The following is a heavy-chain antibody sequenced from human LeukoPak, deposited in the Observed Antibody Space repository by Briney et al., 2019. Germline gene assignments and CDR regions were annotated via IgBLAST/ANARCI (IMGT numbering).Heavy chain of an antibody. V-gene: IGHV4-59*12. Sequence: SETLSLTCTVSGGSISSYYWSWIRQPPGKGLEWIGYIYYSGSTNYNPSLKSRVTLSVDTSKNQFSLKLSSVTAADTAVYYCARELQSHPDFDLWGRGTLVTVSS. J-gene: IGHJ2*01. CDR1: GGSISSYY. D-gene: IGHD1-1*01. CDR2: IYYSGST. CDR3: ARELQSHPDFDL.